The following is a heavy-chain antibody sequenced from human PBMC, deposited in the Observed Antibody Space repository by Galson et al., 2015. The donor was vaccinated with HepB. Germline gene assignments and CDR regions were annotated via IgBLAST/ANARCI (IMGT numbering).Heavy chain of an antibody. D-gene: IGHD1-26*01. CDR3: AKEVSGSYSDFDY. CDR1: GFTFSSYA. Sequence: SLRLSCAASGFTFSSYAMSWVRPAPGQGLGWVSAISVSGGSTYYADSVKGRFTISRDNSKNTLYLQMNSLRAEDTAVYYCAKEVSGSYSDFDYWGQGTLVTVSS. V-gene: IGHV3-23*01. J-gene: IGHJ4*02. CDR2: ISVSGGST.